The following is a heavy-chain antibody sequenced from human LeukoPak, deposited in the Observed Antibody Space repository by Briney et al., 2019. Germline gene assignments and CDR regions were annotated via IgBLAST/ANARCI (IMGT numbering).Heavy chain of an antibody. CDR2: ISAYNGNT. J-gene: IGHJ4*02. CDR3: ARYYDFWSGYSKYYFDY. Sequence: ASVKVSCKASGYTFTSYGISWVRQAPGQGLEWMGWISAYNGNTNYAQKLQGRVTMTTDTSTSTAYKELRSLRSDDTAVYYCARYYDFWSGYSKYYFDYWGQGTLVTVSS. V-gene: IGHV1-18*01. CDR1: GYTFTSYG. D-gene: IGHD3-3*01.